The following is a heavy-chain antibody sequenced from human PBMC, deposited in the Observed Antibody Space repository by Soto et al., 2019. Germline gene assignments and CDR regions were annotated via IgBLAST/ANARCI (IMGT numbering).Heavy chain of an antibody. J-gene: IGHJ4*02. CDR2: MNPNSGNT. Sequence: GASVKVSCKASGYTFTSYDINWVRQATGQGLEWMGWMNPNSGNTGYAQKFQGRVTMTRNTSISTAYMGLSSLRSEDTAVYYCARGLGYSGYDSHFDYWGQGTLVTVSS. CDR3: ARGLGYSGYDSHFDY. D-gene: IGHD5-12*01. V-gene: IGHV1-8*01. CDR1: GYTFTSYD.